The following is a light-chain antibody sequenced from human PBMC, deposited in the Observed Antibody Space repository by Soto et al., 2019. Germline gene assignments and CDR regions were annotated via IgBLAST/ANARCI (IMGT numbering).Light chain of an antibody. J-gene: IGLJ3*02. Sequence: QSVLTQSSSASASLGSSVKLTCTLSSGHSRYFIAGHQQPPGKAPRYLMKLEGGRSYIRGRGVPDRFSGSSTGADRYLTISNIQPEDEADYHCQTWDGNIQVFGGGSKRTVI. CDR3: QTWDGNIQV. CDR1: SGHSRYF. CDR2: LEGGRSY. V-gene: IGLV4-60*03.